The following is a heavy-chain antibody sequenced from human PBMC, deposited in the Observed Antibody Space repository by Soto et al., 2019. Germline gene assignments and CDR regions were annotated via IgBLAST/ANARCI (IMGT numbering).Heavy chain of an antibody. D-gene: IGHD6-13*01. CDR3: ARDGVYSSSRPYYYYGMDV. Sequence: LRLSCAASGFTFSSYAMHWVRQAPGKGLEGLEVISYDASNKFYTATVKGRFNISRDIAKNTLYLQMNCVRAEDTAVYYCARDGVYSSSRPYYYYGMDVWGQGTTVTVSS. V-gene: IGHV3-30-3*01. J-gene: IGHJ6*02. CDR2: ISYDASNK. CDR1: GFTFSSYA.